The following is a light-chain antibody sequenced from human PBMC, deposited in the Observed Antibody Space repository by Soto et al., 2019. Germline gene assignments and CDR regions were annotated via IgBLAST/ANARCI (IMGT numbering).Light chain of an antibody. CDR2: LGS. CDR3: QHTTDFT. CDR1: QSLLYSNGHNY. V-gene: IGKV2-28*01. J-gene: IGKJ5*01. Sequence: IVMTQSALSLPVTPGEPSSMACRSSQSLLYSNGHNYLYWYLQKPGQSPQLLIYLGSNRASGVPDRFSGSTSGAESTLTITGLQPDDLGTYYCQHTTDFTFGQGTRLEI.